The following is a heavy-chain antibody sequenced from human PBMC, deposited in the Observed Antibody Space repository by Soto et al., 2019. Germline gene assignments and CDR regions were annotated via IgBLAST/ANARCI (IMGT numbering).Heavy chain of an antibody. D-gene: IGHD3-10*01. CDR2: INHSGST. Sequence: SETLSLTCAVYGGSFSGYYWSWIRQPPGKGLEWIGEINHSGSTNYNPSLKSRVTISVDTSKNQFSLKLSSVTAADTAVYYCARDGGSGSYWYYYYGTDVWGQGTTVTVSS. V-gene: IGHV4-34*01. J-gene: IGHJ6*02. CDR3: ARDGGSGSYWYYYYGTDV. CDR1: GGSFSGYY.